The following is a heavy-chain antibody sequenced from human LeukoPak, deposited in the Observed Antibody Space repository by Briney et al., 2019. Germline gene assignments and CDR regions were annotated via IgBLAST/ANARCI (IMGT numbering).Heavy chain of an antibody. D-gene: IGHD1/OR15-1a*01. CDR3: ARVGTGTRSFDS. Sequence: GASVKVSCKTSGYTFTTYDINWVRQAPGQGLEWMGRISAYNGYTNYGQKFQGRVTMTTDTSTNTAYMELRSLRSDDKAVYYCARVGTGTRSFDSWGQGTLVTVSS. V-gene: IGHV1-18*01. CDR2: ISAYNGYT. J-gene: IGHJ4*02. CDR1: GYTFTTYD.